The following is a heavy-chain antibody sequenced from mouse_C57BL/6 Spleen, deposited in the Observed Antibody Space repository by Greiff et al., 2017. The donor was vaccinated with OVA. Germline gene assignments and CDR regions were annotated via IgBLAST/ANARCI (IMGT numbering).Heavy chain of an antibody. V-gene: IGHV1-62-2*01. CDR1: GYTFTEYT. CDR2: FYPGSGSI. J-gene: IGHJ3*01. D-gene: IGHD2-5*01. CDR3: ARHEDPYYSKGGFAY. Sequence: LVESGAELVKPGASVKLSCKASGYTFTEYTIHWVKQRSGQGLEWIGWFYPGSGSIKYNEKFKDKATLTADKSSSTVYMELSRLTSEDSAVYFCARHEDPYYSKGGFAYWGQGTLVTVSA.